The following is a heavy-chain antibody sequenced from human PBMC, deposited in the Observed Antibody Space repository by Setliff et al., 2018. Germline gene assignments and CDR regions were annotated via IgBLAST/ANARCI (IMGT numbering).Heavy chain of an antibody. CDR3: ARNAITGTTRKYYYYMDV. Sequence: ASVKVSCKASGYSFTLYAMHWMRQAPGQRFEWMGWMNIDNGKTEYSQEFQDRVTFTRDTFAETAYMELRSLTSDDMAVYYCARNAITGTTRKYYYYMDVWGQGTTVTVSS. D-gene: IGHD1-7*01. CDR2: MNIDNGKT. J-gene: IGHJ6*03. V-gene: IGHV1-3*03. CDR1: GYSFTLYA.